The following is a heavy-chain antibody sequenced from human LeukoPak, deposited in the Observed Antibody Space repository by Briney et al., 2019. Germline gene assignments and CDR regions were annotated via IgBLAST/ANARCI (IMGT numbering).Heavy chain of an antibody. CDR3: ATDSRILNYFDY. Sequence: ASVKVSCKVSGYTLTELSMHWVRQAPGKGLEWMGGLDPEDGETIYAQKFQGRVTMTEDTSTDTAYMELSSLRSEDTAVYYCATDSRILNYFDYWGQGTLVTVSS. D-gene: IGHD2-15*01. CDR2: LDPEDGET. J-gene: IGHJ4*02. V-gene: IGHV1-24*01. CDR1: GYTLTELS.